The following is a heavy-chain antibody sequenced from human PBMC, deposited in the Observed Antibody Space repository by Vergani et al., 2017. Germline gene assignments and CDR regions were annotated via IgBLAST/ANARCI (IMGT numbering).Heavy chain of an antibody. J-gene: IGHJ4*02. Sequence: QVQLVESGGGVVQPGRSLRLSCAASGFTFSSYGMHWVRQAPGKGLEWVAVISYDGSNKYYADSVKGRFTISRDNSKNTLYLQMNSLRAEDTAVYYCARKYCGGDCYLDYWGQGTLVTVSS. CDR3: ARKYCGGDCYLDY. CDR2: ISYDGSNK. D-gene: IGHD2-21*01. V-gene: IGHV3-30*03. CDR1: GFTFSSYG.